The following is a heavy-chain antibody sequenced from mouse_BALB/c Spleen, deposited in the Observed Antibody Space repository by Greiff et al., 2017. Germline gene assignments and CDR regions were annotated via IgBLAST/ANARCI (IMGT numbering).Heavy chain of an antibody. J-gene: IGHJ1*01. CDR2: ISSGSSTI. CDR1: GFTFSSFG. D-gene: IGHD4-1*01. CDR3: ARSTGTGYFDV. Sequence: EVMLVESGGGLVQPGGSRKLSCAASGFTFSSFGMHWVRQAPEKGLEWVAYISSGSSTIYYADTVKGRFTISRDNPKNTLFLQMTSLRSEDTAMYYCARSTGTGYFDVWGAGTTVTVSS. V-gene: IGHV5-17*02.